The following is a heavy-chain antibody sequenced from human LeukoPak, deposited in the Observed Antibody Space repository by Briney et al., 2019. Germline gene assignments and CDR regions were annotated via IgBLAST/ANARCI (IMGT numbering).Heavy chain of an antibody. J-gene: IGHJ4*02. CDR1: GFTFSSYA. CDR3: AREHWSRFD. V-gene: IGHV3-23*01. CDR2: LSGSGGST. Sequence: GGSLRLSCAASGFTFSSYAMSWVRQAPGKGLEWVSALSGSGGSTYYADSVKGRFTISRDNVWNSLYLQMNSLRAEDTAVYYCAREHWSRFDWRQGTLVSVSS. D-gene: IGHD1/OR15-1a*01.